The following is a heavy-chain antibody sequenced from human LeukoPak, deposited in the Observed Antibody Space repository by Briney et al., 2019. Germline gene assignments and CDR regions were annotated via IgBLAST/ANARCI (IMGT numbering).Heavy chain of an antibody. J-gene: IGHJ6*02. Sequence: SGRSLRLSCAASGFTFDDYAMHWVRQAPGKGLEWVSGISWNSGSIGYADSVKGRFTISRDNAKNSLYLQMNSLRAEDMALYYCAKDKGLGSSGWYPSQYYYYGMDVWGQGTTVTVSS. V-gene: IGHV3-9*03. CDR3: AKDKGLGSSGWYPSQYYYYGMDV. D-gene: IGHD6-19*01. CDR2: ISWNSGSI. CDR1: GFTFDDYA.